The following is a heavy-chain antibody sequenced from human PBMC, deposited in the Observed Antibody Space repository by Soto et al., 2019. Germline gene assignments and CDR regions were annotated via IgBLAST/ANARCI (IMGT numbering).Heavy chain of an antibody. V-gene: IGHV3-23*01. D-gene: IGHD6-19*01. Sequence: EVQLLESGGGLVQPGGSLRLSCAASGFTFSTYAMSWVRQAPGKGLEWVSGISGSGGSAYYADSVKGRFTISRDNSKNTLYLEMNRLRAADTAVYCWAGSSGWYRAFDIWGQGTMVTVSS. CDR3: AGSSGWYRAFDI. CDR2: ISGSGGSA. J-gene: IGHJ3*02. CDR1: GFTFSTYA.